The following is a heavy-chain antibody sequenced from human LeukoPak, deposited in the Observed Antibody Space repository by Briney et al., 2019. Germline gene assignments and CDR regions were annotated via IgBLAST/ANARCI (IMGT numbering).Heavy chain of an antibody. CDR1: GGSFSGYY. Sequence: PSETLSLTCAVYGGSFSGYYWSWIRQPPGKGLEWIGEINHSGSTNYNPSLKSRVTISVDTSKNQFSLKLSSVTAADTAVYYCARQELGGSPYYFDYWGQGTLVTVSS. D-gene: IGHD1-26*01. V-gene: IGHV4-34*01. J-gene: IGHJ4*02. CDR3: ARQELGGSPYYFDY. CDR2: INHSGST.